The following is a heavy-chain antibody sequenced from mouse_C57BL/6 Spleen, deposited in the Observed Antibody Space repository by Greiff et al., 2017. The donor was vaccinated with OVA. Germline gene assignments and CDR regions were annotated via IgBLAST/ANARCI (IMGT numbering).Heavy chain of an antibody. CDR2: IDPSDSEP. D-gene: IGHD2-4*01. V-gene: IGHV1-52*01. J-gene: IGHJ3*01. CDR1: GYTFTSYW. CDR3: ARVYDYDDSWFAY. Sequence: QVHVKQPGAELVRPGSSVKLSCKASGYTFTSYWMHWVKQRPIQGLEWIGNIDPSDSEPHYNQKFKDKATLTVDKSSSTAYMQLSSLSSEDSAVYYCARVYDYDDSWFAYWGQGTLVTVSA.